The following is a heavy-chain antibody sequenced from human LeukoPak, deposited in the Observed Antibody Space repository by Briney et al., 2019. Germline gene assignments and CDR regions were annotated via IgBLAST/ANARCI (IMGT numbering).Heavy chain of an antibody. CDR1: GFTFSSYW. D-gene: IGHD3-10*01. V-gene: IGHV3-7*01. CDR3: ARDCLSYYRDY. CDR2: IKQDGSEK. Sequence: GGSLRLSCAASGFTFSSYWMSWVRQAPGKGLEWVANIKQDGSEKYYVDSVKGRFTISRANAKNSLYLQMNSLRAEDTAVYYCARDCLSYYRDYWGQGTLVTVSS. J-gene: IGHJ4*02.